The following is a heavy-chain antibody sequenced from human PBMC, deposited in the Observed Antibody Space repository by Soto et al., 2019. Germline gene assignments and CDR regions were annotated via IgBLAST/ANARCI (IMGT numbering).Heavy chain of an antibody. Sequence: SGPTLVNPTQTLTLTCTFSGFSLSSSEMCVSWIRQPPGKGLEWIANMYHDGNTHYNPSLKSRVTMSVDTSKNQFSLKLNSVTAADTAVYYCARESYSGYHSYDYWGQGILVTVSS. D-gene: IGHD5-12*01. J-gene: IGHJ4*02. CDR3: ARESYSGYHSYDY. CDR1: GFSLSSSEM. V-gene: IGHV4-38-2*02. CDR2: MYHDGNT.